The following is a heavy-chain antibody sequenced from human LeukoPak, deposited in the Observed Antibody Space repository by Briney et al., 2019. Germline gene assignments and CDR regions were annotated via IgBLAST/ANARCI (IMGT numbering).Heavy chain of an antibody. J-gene: IGHJ5*02. CDR3: AVVAATPGIDP. V-gene: IGHV4-39*01. CDR2: IYYSGST. Sequence: SETLSLTCTVSGGSISSSSYYWGWTRQPPGKGLEWIGSIYYSGSTYYNPSLKSRVTISVDTSKNQFSLKLSSVTAADTAVYYCAVVAATPGIDPWGQGTLVTVSS. CDR1: GGSISSSSYY. D-gene: IGHD2-15*01.